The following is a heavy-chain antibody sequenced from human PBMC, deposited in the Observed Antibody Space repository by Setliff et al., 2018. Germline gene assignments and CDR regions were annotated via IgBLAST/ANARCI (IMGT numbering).Heavy chain of an antibody. CDR2: TYTTGST. CDR3: ARKDGDM. Sequence: PSETLSLTCTVSGDSIRNYHWSWFRQPPGSRLEWIGYTYTTGSTSYNPSLKSRVTMSVDTSKNQFSLKMRSVTAADAALYYCARKDGDMWGQGTMVTVSS. J-gene: IGHJ3*02. CDR1: GDSIRNYH. D-gene: IGHD2-15*01. V-gene: IGHV4-4*08.